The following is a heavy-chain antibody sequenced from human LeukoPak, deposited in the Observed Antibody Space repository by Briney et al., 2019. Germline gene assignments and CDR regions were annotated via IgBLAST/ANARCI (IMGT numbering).Heavy chain of an antibody. J-gene: IGHJ3*02. D-gene: IGHD3-9*01. CDR2: LSKSGNI. Sequence: SETLSLTCTVAGGSISSYYWSWIRLPPGKGVEWIGYLSKSGNINYSPSLKSRVTIFGDTSRNQFFLKLSSVTAADTAMYYCARARYVNSFYAFDIWGQGTLVTVSS. V-gene: IGHV4-59*01. CDR3: ARARYVNSFYAFDI. CDR1: GGSISSYY.